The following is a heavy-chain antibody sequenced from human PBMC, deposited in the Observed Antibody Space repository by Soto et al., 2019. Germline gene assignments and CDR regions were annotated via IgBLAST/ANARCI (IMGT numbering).Heavy chain of an antibody. D-gene: IGHD4-4*01. Sequence: PGGSLRLSCAASGFTFSSYGMHWVRQAPGKGLEWVAVIWYDGSNKYYADSVKGRFTISRDNSKNTLYLQMNSLRAEDTAVYYCARTIMRWGLQNYYFDYWGQGTLVTVSS. V-gene: IGHV3-33*01. CDR1: GFTFSSYG. CDR2: IWYDGSNK. CDR3: ARTIMRWGLQNYYFDY. J-gene: IGHJ4*02.